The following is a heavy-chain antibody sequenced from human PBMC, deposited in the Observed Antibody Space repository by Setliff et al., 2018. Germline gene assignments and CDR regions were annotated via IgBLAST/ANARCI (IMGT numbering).Heavy chain of an antibody. D-gene: IGHD6-6*01. CDR3: ARGRNIAARLLDS. J-gene: IGHJ4*02. Sequence: PSETLSLTCAAYGGTFSDYHWTWIRQSPEKGLEWIGEINHRGSTNYNPSLKSRVTISIDTSRDQFSLKLISMIAADTAVYYCARGRNIAARLLDSWGRGTLGTVS. V-gene: IGHV4-34*01. CDR2: INHRGST. CDR1: GGTFSDYH.